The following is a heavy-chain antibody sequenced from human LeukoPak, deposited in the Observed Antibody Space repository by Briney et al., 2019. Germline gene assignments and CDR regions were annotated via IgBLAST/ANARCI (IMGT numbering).Heavy chain of an antibody. Sequence: PGGSLRLSCAASGFTFSSYAMSWVRQAPGKGLEWVSSISSGSIYTYYADSVKGRFTISRDNAKNSLYLQMNSLRAEDTAVYYCAREGQVEDLVYWGQGTLVTVSS. D-gene: IGHD1-26*01. CDR3: AREGQVEDLVY. CDR1: GFTFSSYA. J-gene: IGHJ4*02. CDR2: ISSGSIYT. V-gene: IGHV3-21*01.